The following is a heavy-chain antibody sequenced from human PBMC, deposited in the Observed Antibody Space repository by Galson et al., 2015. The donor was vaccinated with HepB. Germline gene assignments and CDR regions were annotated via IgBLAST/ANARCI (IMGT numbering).Heavy chain of an antibody. CDR3: ARIFYGGNRRNAFDI. Sequence: PALVKPTQTLTLTCTFSGFSLSTSGMCVSWIRQPPGKALEWLALIDWDDDKYYSTSLKTRLTISKDTSKNQVVLTMTNMDPVDTATYYCARIFYGGNRRNAFDIWGQGTMVTVSS. CDR1: GFSLSTSGMC. CDR2: IDWDDDK. D-gene: IGHD4-23*01. J-gene: IGHJ3*02. V-gene: IGHV2-70*01.